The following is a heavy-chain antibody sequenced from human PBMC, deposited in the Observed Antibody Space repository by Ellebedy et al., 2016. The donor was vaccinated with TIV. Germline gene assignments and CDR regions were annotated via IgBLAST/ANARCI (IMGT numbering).Heavy chain of an antibody. Sequence: SETLSLTXTVSGYSISRGYYWSWIRLSPGKGLEWIGSINHLGSTYSNPSLKSRLTLAVAPSKNQFSLTLSSVTTADTARYYCARGGGGDCGGDCYSDNWGQGILVSVSS. CDR2: INHLGST. CDR3: ARGGGGDCGGDCYSDN. V-gene: IGHV4-38-2*02. D-gene: IGHD2-21*02. CDR1: GYSISRGYY. J-gene: IGHJ4*02.